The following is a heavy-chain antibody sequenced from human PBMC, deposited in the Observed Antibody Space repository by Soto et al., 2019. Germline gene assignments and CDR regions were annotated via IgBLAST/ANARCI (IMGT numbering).Heavy chain of an antibody. CDR3: AKDKGRYFDL. V-gene: IGHV3-30*18. Sequence: QVQLVESGGGVVQPGRSLRLSCAASGFTFSSYGMHWVRQAPGKGLEWVAVISYDGSNKYYADSVKGRFTISRDNSKNTLYLQMNSLRAEDTAVYYCAKDKGRYFDLWGRDTLVTVSS. J-gene: IGHJ2*01. D-gene: IGHD3-10*01. CDR2: ISYDGSNK. CDR1: GFTFSSYG.